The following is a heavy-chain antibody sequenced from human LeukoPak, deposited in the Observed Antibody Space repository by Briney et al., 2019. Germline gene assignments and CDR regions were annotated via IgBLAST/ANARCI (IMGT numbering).Heavy chain of an antibody. Sequence: SQTLSLTCAISGDSVSSNSAAWNWIRQSPSRGLEWLGRTYYRSKWYNDYAVSVKSRITINPDTSKNQFSLQLNSVTPEDTAVYYCARAWRYSSGGYTDAFDIWGQGTMVTVSS. J-gene: IGHJ3*02. CDR2: TYYRSKWYN. D-gene: IGHD6-19*01. CDR3: ARAWRYSSGGYTDAFDI. CDR1: GDSVSSNSAA. V-gene: IGHV6-1*01.